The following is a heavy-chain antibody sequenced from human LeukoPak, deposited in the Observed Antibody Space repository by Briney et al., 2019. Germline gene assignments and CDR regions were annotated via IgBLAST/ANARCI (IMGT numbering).Heavy chain of an antibody. CDR3: ARGGRAGSGYYFSFFDN. J-gene: IGHJ4*02. D-gene: IGHD5-12*01. CDR1: GYSVSSNSAT. CDR2: TYYRSKGYD. V-gene: IGHV6-1*01. Sequence: SPTLSLTCAISGYSVSSNSATWNWITQSPARGLEWLGRTYYRSKGYDDCAESVKSRITFNPDTSKNQYSLQLNSVTPEDTAVYYCARGGRAGSGYYFSFFDNWGQGTLVTVSS.